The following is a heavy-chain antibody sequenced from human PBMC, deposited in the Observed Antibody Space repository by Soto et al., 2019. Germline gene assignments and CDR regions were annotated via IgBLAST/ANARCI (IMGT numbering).Heavy chain of an antibody. J-gene: IGHJ4*02. CDR3: AKVSSSWYAGFFDL. V-gene: IGHV3-23*01. D-gene: IGHD6-13*01. CDR2: LSDSGDSI. CDR1: GFTFSSHA. Sequence: PAGSLRLSCTASGFTFSSHAMTWVRQAPGKGLEWVSGLSDSGDSIYYADSVKGRFTIYRDNSMNTLYLQMNTLRVEDTAVYYCAKVSSSWYAGFFDLWGQGTLVTVSS.